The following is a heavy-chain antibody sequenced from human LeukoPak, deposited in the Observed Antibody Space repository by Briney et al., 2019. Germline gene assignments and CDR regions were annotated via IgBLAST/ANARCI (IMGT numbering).Heavy chain of an antibody. CDR1: GGSFSGYY. D-gene: IGHD3-22*01. CDR3: ARMIRILDY. J-gene: IGHJ4*02. Sequence: SETLSLTCAVYGGSFSGYYWSWIRQPPGKGLEWIGEINHSGSTNYNPSLKSRVTISLGTSKNQFSLKLSSVTAADTAVYYCARMIRILDYWGQGTLVTVSS. CDR2: INHSGST. V-gene: IGHV4-34*01.